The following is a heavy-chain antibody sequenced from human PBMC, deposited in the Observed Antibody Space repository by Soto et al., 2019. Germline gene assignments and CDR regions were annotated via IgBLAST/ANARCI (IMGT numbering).Heavy chain of an antibody. CDR1: GGTFSSYS. CDR3: ARLGGNSDY. Sequence: QVQLVQSGAEVKKPGSSVKVSCKASGGTFSSYSISWVRQAPGQGLEWMGRIIPILGIANYAQKFQGRVTITADKSTSTAYTEMSSLRSEDTAVDYCARLGGNSDYWGQGTLVTVSS. J-gene: IGHJ4*02. D-gene: IGHD2-15*01. CDR2: IIPILGIA. V-gene: IGHV1-69*02.